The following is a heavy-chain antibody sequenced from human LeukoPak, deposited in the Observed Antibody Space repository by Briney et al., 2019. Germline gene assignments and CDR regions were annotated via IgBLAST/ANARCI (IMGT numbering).Heavy chain of an antibody. V-gene: IGHV4-34*01. CDR2: INHSGST. D-gene: IGHD6-19*01. J-gene: IGHJ4*02. CDR1: GGSFSGYY. CDR3: ARSGYSSGWYDY. Sequence: SETLSLTCAVYGGSFSGYYWSWIRQPPGKGLEWIGEINHSGSTNYNPSLKSRVTISVDTSKNQFSLKLSSVTAADAAVYYCARSGYSSGWYDYWGQGTLVTVSS.